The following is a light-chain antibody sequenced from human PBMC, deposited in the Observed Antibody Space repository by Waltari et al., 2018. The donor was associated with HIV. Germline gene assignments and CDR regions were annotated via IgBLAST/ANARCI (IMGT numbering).Light chain of an antibody. CDR1: SSDVGAYDY. Sequence: QPALTQPASVSGSPGQSITISCHGTSSDVGAYDYVSWYQQHPGKAPKLMIYDVNNRPSGVSHRFSGSKSATTASLTISGLQAEDEADYYCSSYTTSSTYVFGTGTKVTVL. CDR3: SSYTTSSTYV. V-gene: IGLV2-14*03. CDR2: DVN. J-gene: IGLJ1*01.